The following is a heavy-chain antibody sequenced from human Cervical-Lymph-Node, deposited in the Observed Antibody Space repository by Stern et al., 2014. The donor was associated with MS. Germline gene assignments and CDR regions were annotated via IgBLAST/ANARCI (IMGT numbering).Heavy chain of an antibody. CDR1: GLTFSDYA. D-gene: IGHD3-3*01. CDR2: LSYDGRNK. Sequence: MQLVESGGGVVQPGRSLRLSCASSGLTFSDYAMHWVRQAPGKGLEWVAVLSYDGRNKFYGDSVKGRFTISRDNSKNTLYLQMNSPKPEDTAVYYCAKASPDFWSDYDSFSYAMDVWGQGTTVTVSS. J-gene: IGHJ6*02. CDR3: AKASPDFWSDYDSFSYAMDV. V-gene: IGHV3-30*18.